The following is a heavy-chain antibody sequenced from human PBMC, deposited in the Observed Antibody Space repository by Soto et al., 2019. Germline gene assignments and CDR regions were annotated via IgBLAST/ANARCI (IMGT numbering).Heavy chain of an antibody. CDR1: GFSISDHY. V-gene: IGHV3-72*01. J-gene: IGHJ3*02. D-gene: IGHD3-10*01. CDR2: TRNKANSYTT. CDR3: TRGSYNYGDDAFDI. Sequence: EVQLVESGGGLVQPGGSLRLSCAASGFSISDHYMNWVRQAPGKGLEWVGRTRNKANSYTTDYAASVKGRFTISRDDSKKSLHLQMNSLKTEDTAVYYCTRGSYNYGDDAFDIWGHGTMVTVSS.